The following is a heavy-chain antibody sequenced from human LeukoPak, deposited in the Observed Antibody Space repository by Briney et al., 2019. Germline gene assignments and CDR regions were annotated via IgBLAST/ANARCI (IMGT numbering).Heavy chain of an antibody. CDR1: EFTFSSYN. CDR2: ITSSSTYT. V-gene: IGHV3-21*01. CDR3: ARDPYNGNYGDFYYYYMDV. Sequence: GGSLRLSCAASEFTFSSYNMKWVRQAPGKGLEWVSSITSSSTYTFYADSVKGRFTISRDNAKNSLYLQMNSLRDEDTAIYYCARDPYNGNYGDFYYYYMDVWGKGTTVTISS. D-gene: IGHD1-26*01. J-gene: IGHJ6*03.